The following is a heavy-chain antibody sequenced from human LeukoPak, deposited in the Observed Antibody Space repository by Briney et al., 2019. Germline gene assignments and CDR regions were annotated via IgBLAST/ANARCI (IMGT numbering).Heavy chain of an antibody. J-gene: IGHJ4*02. CDR2: IYSGGNK. D-gene: IGHD4-17*01. CDR3: ALGGDYFDS. CDR1: GFSVSSNY. Sequence: GGSLRLSCAASGFSVSSNYMSWVRQAPGKGLEWVSLIYSGGNKFYADSVKGRFTISRDNSKNMLYLQMNSLRAEDTAVYYCALGGDYFDSWGQGTLVTVFS. V-gene: IGHV3-53*01.